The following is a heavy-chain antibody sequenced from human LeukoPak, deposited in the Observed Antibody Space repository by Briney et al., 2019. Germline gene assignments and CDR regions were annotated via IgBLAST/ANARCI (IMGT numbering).Heavy chain of an antibody. Sequence: SVKVSCKASGGTFSSYAISWVRQAPGQGLEWMGRIIPILGIANYAQKFQGRVTITADKSTSTAYMELSSLRSGDTAVYYCARDPTADVTVAGTVWFDPWGQGTLVTVSS. J-gene: IGHJ5*02. V-gene: IGHV1-69*04. CDR2: IIPILGIA. CDR1: GGTFSSYA. D-gene: IGHD6-19*01. CDR3: ARDPTADVTVAGTVWFDP.